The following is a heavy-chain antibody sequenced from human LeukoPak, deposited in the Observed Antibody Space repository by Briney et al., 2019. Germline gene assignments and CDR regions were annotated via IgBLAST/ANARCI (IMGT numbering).Heavy chain of an antibody. CDR2: ISGSGIST. D-gene: IGHD3-22*01. V-gene: IGHV3-23*01. J-gene: IGHJ4*02. CDR3: AKDYYDSRGYYLDY. CDR1: GFTFSSYT. Sequence: GGSLRLSCAASGFTFSSYTMSWVRQAPGMGLEWVSAISGSGISTYYADSVKGRFTISRDNSKNTLFLQMNSLRAEDTAIYYCAKDYYDSRGYYLDYWGQGTLVTVSS.